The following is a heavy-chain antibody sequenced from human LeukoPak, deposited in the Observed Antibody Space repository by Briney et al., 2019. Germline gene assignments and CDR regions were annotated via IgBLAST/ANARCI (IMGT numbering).Heavy chain of an antibody. D-gene: IGHD3-22*01. J-gene: IGHJ5*02. CDR2: INHRGIT. Sequence: SETLSLTCAVYGGSFSGDYWSWIRQPPGKGLEWIGEINHRGITNYNPPLKSRGTISVDTSKNHFSLKLSSVTAADTAVYYCARGQFLRRYYYDSSGYYSGRNWFDPWGQGTLVTVSS. V-gene: IGHV4-34*01. CDR1: GGSFSGDY. CDR3: ARGQFLRRYYYDSSGYYSGRNWFDP.